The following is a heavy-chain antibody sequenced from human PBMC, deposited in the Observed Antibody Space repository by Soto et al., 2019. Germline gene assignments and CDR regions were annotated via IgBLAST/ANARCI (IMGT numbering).Heavy chain of an antibody. CDR1: GFTVSSNY. CDR2: IYSGGST. V-gene: IGHV3-66*01. D-gene: IGHD5-12*01. CDR3: VKGAGGYDFDY. Sequence: GGSLRLSCAASGFTVSSNYMSWVRQAPGKGLEWVSVIYSGGSTYYADSVKGRFTISRDNSKNTLYLQMSSLRAEDTAVYYCVKGAGGYDFDYWGQGTLVTVSS. J-gene: IGHJ4*02.